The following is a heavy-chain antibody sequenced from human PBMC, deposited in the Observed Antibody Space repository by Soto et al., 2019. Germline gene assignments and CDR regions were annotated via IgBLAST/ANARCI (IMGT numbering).Heavy chain of an antibody. D-gene: IGHD6-19*01. V-gene: IGHV3-23*01. CDR2: SSASGRST. Sequence: PGGSLRLSCAASGFTFSSYDMSWVRQAPGKGLEWVSISSASGRSTYHADSVKGRFSVSRDNSKNTLYLQMTRLRVEDTAVYYCAKDGQWLDVHFDYWGKGTLVTVSS. J-gene: IGHJ4*02. CDR3: AKDGQWLDVHFDY. CDR1: GFTFSSYD.